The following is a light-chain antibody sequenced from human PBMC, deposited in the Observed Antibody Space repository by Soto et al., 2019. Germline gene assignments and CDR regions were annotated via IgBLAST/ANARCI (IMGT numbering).Light chain of an antibody. Sequence: QSVLTQPASVSGSPRQSITISCTGTSSDVGGYKYVSWYQLHPGTAPKLVIYDVTNRPSGVSNRFSGSKSGNTASLTISGLQAEDEADYFCTSYTSTSTLFGTGTKVTVL. V-gene: IGLV2-14*01. CDR3: TSYTSTSTL. CDR1: SSDVGGYKY. J-gene: IGLJ1*01. CDR2: DVT.